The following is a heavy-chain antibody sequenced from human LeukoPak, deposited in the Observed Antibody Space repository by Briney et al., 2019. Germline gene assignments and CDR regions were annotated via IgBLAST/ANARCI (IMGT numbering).Heavy chain of an antibody. J-gene: IGHJ6*04. CDR1: DGSLSGHH. Sequence: SETLSLTCAVYDGSLSGHHWSWMRQPPGKGREWMGEINDSGSTNYNPSLKSRVIISLDTSKNQFSLKVSSVAPADTAVYYCARQPTHNASHCDGYATRGEAYCYSMDVWGEGTTVTVSS. CDR3: ARQPTHNASHCDGYATRGEAYCYSMDV. V-gene: IGHV4-34*01. D-gene: IGHD5-24*01. CDR2: INDSGST.